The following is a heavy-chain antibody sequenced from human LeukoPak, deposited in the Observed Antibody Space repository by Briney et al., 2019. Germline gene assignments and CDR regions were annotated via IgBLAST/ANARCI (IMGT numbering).Heavy chain of an antibody. CDR1: GFTFSSYA. CDR2: ISGSGGST. Sequence: GGSLRLSCAASGFTFSSYAMSWVRQAPGKGLEWVPAISGSGGSTYYADSVKGRFTISRDNSKNTLYLQMNSLRAEDTAVYYCAKVGIRISLIVVVFTTADDWYFDLWGRGTLVTVSS. D-gene: IGHD3-22*01. J-gene: IGHJ2*01. V-gene: IGHV3-23*01. CDR3: AKVGIRISLIVVVFTTADDWYFDL.